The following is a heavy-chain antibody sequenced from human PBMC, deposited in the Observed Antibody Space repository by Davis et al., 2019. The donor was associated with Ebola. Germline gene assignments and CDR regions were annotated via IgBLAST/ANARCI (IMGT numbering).Heavy chain of an antibody. D-gene: IGHD3-10*01. CDR2: ISSSGSTR. J-gene: IGHJ5*02. V-gene: IGHV3-11*01. Sequence: GESLKISCAASGFPFSDYYMSWIRQTPGKGLEWVSYISSSGSTRYYADSVKGRFTISRDNAKNSLYLQINSLRAEDTAVYYCAIDRITIVRGHSLGFDPWGQGTLVTVSS. CDR3: AIDRITIVRGHSLGFDP. CDR1: GFPFSDYY.